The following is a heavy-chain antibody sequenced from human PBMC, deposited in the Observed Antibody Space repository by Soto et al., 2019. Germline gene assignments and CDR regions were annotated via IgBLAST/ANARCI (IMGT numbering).Heavy chain of an antibody. J-gene: IGHJ6*02. CDR1: GYTFTGYY. Sequence: ASVKVSCKASGYTFTGYYMHWVRQAPGQGLEWMGWINPNSGGTNYAQKFQDWVTMTRDTSISTAYMELSRLRSDDTAVYYCASSVADPYYYGMDVWGQGTTVTVSS. CDR3: ASSVADPYYYGMDV. D-gene: IGHD6-19*01. CDR2: INPNSGGT. V-gene: IGHV1-2*04.